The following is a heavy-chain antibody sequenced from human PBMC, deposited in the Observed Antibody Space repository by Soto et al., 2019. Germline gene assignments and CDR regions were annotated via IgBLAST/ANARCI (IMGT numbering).Heavy chain of an antibody. CDR2: INPATGAA. CDR3: ARGGGVGVAGSAAFDM. V-gene: IGHV1-2*02. D-gene: IGHD3-3*01. CDR1: GYPVTAYY. Sequence: QLHLVQSGAVVKKPGASVTVSCSASGYPVTAYYMHWVRQAPGRGLEWMGGINPATGAAKYTQTFRGRGTMTRDPSTSTVFMELSGLTSEDPAVFYWARGGGVGVAGSAAFDMWGQGTLVTVSS. J-gene: IGHJ3*02.